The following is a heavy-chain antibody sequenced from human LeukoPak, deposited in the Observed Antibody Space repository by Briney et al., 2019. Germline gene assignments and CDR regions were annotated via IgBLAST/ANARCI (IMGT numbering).Heavy chain of an antibody. CDR1: GFTFVSYW. CDR2: INSDGTNT. CDR3: ARVYYYGMDV. V-gene: IGHV3-74*01. Sequence: GGSLRLSCAASGFTFVSYWMYWVRQAPGKGLVWVSHINSDGTNTNYADSVKGRFTISRDNAKNTLYLQMNSLRAEDTAVYYCARVYYYGMDVWGQGTTVTVSS. J-gene: IGHJ6*02.